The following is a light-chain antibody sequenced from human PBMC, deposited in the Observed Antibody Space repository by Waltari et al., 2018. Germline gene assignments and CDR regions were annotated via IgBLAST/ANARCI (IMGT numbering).Light chain of an antibody. CDR3: CSYAGGTASIL. Sequence: QSALTQPASVSGSPGQSITISCTGTSSDVGSHNIVSWYQHHPGKAPKLMIYEDTNRPSGVSNRFSGSKSGNTASLTISGLQAEDEADYYCCSYAGGTASILLGGGTKLTVL. V-gene: IGLV2-23*01. CDR1: SSDVGSHNI. CDR2: EDT. J-gene: IGLJ2*01.